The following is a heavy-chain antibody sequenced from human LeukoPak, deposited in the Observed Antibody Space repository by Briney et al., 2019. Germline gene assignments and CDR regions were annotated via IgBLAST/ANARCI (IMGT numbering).Heavy chain of an antibody. D-gene: IGHD5-18*01. CDR2: IHRSGNT. V-gene: IGHV4-34*01. CDR1: NGSFSGYY. CDR3: ARVRLPPYYYYYYYMDV. Sequence: SETLSLTCGVYNGSFSGYYWTWIRQPPGKGLEWIGEIHRSGNTNYNPSLKSRVTISVDSSSNHVYLTLNSVTAADTAVYYCARVRLPPYYYYYYYMDVWGKGTTVTVSS. J-gene: IGHJ6*03.